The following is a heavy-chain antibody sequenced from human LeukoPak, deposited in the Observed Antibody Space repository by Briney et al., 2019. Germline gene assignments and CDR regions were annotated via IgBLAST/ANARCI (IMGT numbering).Heavy chain of an antibody. CDR1: GGFISSQY. J-gene: IGHJ4*02. D-gene: IGHD7-27*01. Sequence: SETLSHTCIVSGGFISSQYWSWIRQPPGKGLEWMGYIYYSGSTNYNPSLKSRVTISVDTSKNQFSLRVTSVTAADTAVYYCARGGANWGWQFFDNWGQGSLVTVSS. CDR3: ARGGANWGWQFFDN. CDR2: IYYSGST. V-gene: IGHV4-59*11.